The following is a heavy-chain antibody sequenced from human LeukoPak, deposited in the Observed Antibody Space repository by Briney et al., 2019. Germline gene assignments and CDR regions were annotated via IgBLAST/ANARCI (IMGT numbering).Heavy chain of an antibody. CDR2: ISAYNGNT. CDR3: ARPLSPYCSSTSCYDNWFDP. J-gene: IGHJ5*02. Sequence: ASVKVSCKASGYTFTSYGISWVRQAPGQGLEWMGWISAYNGNTNYAQKLQGRVTMTTDTSTSTAYMELRSLRSDDTAVYYCARPLSPYCSSTSCYDNWFDPWGQGTLVTVSS. D-gene: IGHD2-2*01. CDR1: GYTFTSYG. V-gene: IGHV1-18*01.